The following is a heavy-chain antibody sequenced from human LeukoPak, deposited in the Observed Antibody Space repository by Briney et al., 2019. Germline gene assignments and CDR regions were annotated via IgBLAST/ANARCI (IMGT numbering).Heavy chain of an antibody. D-gene: IGHD5-24*01. J-gene: IGHJ4*02. CDR1: GFTFDDYA. CDR3: ARGDQMATRPQDY. V-gene: IGHV3-9*01. CDR2: ISWNSGSI. Sequence: PGGSLRLSCAASGFTFDDYAMHWVRQAPGKGLEWVSGISWNSGSIGYADSVKGRFTISRDNAKNSLYLQMNSLRAEDTAVYYCARGDQMATRPQDYWGQGTLVTVSS.